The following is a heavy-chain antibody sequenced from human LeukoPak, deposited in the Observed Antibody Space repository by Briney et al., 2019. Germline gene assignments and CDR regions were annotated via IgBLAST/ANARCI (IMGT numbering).Heavy chain of an antibody. V-gene: IGHV4-59*01. J-gene: IGHJ6*03. CDR2: IYYSGST. D-gene: IGHD5-18*01. CDR3: ARTTEGGYTYGYFYYYYMDV. CDR1: GGSISSYY. Sequence: AETLSLTCTVSGGSISSYYWSWIRQPPGKGLEWIGYIYYSGSTNYNPSLKSRVTISVDTSKNQFSLKLTSVTAADTAVYYCARTTEGGYTYGYFYYYYMDVWGKGTTVTISS.